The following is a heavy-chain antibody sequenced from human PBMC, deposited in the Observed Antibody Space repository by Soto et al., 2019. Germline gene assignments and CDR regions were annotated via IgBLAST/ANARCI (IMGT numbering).Heavy chain of an antibody. CDR2: ISYDGSNK. V-gene: IGHV3-30-3*01. J-gene: IGHJ6*02. D-gene: IGHD2-2*01. CDR1: GFTFSSYA. Sequence: GVSLRLSCAASGFTFSSYAMHWVRQAPGKGLEWVAVISYDGSNKYYADSVKGRFTISRDNSKNTLYLQMNSLRAEDTAVYYCARVQLTAGSAAAPPYYYYGMDVWGQGTTVTVSS. CDR3: ARVQLTAGSAAAPPYYYYGMDV.